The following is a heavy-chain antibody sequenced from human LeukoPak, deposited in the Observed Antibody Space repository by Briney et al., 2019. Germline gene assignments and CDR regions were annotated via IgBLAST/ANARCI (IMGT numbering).Heavy chain of an antibody. J-gene: IGHJ4*02. CDR1: GGSMSSTKW. V-gene: IGHV4-4*02. CDR2: IYHSGST. Sequence: PSETLSLTCAVSGGSMSSTKWWNWVRQPPGKGLEWIGEIYHSGSTNYNPSLKSRITISVDKSKNQVSLNLSSVTAADTAVYYCATSTVMNHYCFDYWAQGTLATVSS. CDR3: ATSTVMNHYCFDY. D-gene: IGHD1-14*01.